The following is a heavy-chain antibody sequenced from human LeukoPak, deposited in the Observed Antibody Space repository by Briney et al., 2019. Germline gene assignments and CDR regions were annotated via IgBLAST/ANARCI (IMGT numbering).Heavy chain of an antibody. CDR3: GRDWITLVRGAIIP. J-gene: IGHJ5*02. V-gene: IGHV1-2*02. D-gene: IGHD3-10*01. Sequence: ASVKVSCKASGYTFSDNYIYWVRQAPGQGLEWMGWINPKNGDTHYALKFQGRVTMTRDTSISTAYIELTRLTSDDTAVYFCGRDWITLVRGAIIPWGQGTLVTVSS. CDR2: INPKNGDT. CDR1: GYTFSDNY.